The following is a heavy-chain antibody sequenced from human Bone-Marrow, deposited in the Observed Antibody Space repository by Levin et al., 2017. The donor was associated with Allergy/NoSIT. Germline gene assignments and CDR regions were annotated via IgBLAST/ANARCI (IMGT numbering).Heavy chain of an antibody. V-gene: IGHV3-23*01. CDR2: ICGGGDAT. CDR1: GFTFASSA. CDR3: ARSSRSSTAPYYFGS. Sequence: PGGSLRLSCAASGFTFASSAMNWVRQAPGKGLEWVSTICGGGDATYSAASVKGRFTISRDNSKSTLYLLMNSLSADDTAVYYCARSSRSSTAPYYFGSWGQGTLVTVSS. J-gene: IGHJ4*02. D-gene: IGHD3-10*01.